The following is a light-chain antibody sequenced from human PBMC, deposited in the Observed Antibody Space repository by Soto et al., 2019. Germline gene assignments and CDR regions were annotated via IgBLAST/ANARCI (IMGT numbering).Light chain of an antibody. V-gene: IGKV3-20*01. Sequence: EVVLTQSPGTLSLSPGDRARLSCRASQSVTSTYLAWYQRKPGQAPRLLIYAASSRAPGIPDRFTGSGSGTDFTLTISRLEPEDFAVYYCQQYGSSPTFGEGTRLEIK. CDR1: QSVTSTY. CDR3: QQYGSSPT. CDR2: AAS. J-gene: IGKJ5*01.